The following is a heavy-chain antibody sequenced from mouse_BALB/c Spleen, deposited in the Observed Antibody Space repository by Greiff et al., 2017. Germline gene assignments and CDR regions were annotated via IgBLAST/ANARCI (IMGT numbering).Heavy chain of an antibody. CDR3: ARPGNYGSSLYAMDY. CDR2: INPDSSTI. J-gene: IGHJ4*01. D-gene: IGHD1-1*01. CDR1: GFDFSRYW. V-gene: IGHV4-1*02. Sequence: DVHLVESGGGLVQPGGSLKLSCAASGFDFSRYWMSWVRQAPGKGLEWIGEINPDSSTINYTPSLKDKFIISRDNAKNTLYLQMSKVRSEDTALYYCARPGNYGSSLYAMDYWGQGTSVTVSS.